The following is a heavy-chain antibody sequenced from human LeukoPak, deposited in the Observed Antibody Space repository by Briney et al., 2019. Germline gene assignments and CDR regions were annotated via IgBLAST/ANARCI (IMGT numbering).Heavy chain of an antibody. D-gene: IGHD3-22*01. Sequence: PGGSLRLSCAASGFGFSSSSMNWVRQAPGKGREWISYIRSTSDPIYYADSVRGRFTISRDSSNNTLYLQMNSLRVEDTAVYYCASEPYYDNSGYPVDSWGQGTLVTVS. J-gene: IGHJ4*02. V-gene: IGHV3-48*01. CDR3: ASEPYYDNSGYPVDS. CDR1: GFGFSSSS. CDR2: IRSTSDPI.